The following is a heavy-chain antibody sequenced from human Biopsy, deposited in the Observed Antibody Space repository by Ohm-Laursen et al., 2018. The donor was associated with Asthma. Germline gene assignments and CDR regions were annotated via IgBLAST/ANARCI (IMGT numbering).Heavy chain of an antibody. CDR1: GFTFHNYV. CDR3: AKDVVWFRELGGMDV. J-gene: IGHJ6*02. D-gene: IGHD3-10*01. Sequence: SLRFSCAASGFTFHNYVMHWVRQAPGKGLEWVAGIFFDGSNKYYADSVKGRFTISRDNSKDTLYLQVNSLRAEDTAVYYCAKDVVWFRELGGMDVWGHGTTVTVS. CDR2: IFFDGSNK. V-gene: IGHV3-30-3*01.